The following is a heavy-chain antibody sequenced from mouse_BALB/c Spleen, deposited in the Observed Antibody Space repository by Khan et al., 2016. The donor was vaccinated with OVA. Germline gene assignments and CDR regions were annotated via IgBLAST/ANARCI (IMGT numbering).Heavy chain of an antibody. V-gene: IGHV2-5*01. Sequence: QVQLQQSGPGLVQPSQSLSITCTVSGFSLTSYGVHWVRQSPGKGLEWLGVIWRGGSTDYNAAFMSRLSITKDNSKSQVFFKMNSLQADDTAIYYCAKKITTVDYYAMDYWGQGTSVTGSS. CDR2: IWRGGST. D-gene: IGHD1-1*01. J-gene: IGHJ4*01. CDR3: AKKITTVDYYAMDY. CDR1: GFSLTSYG.